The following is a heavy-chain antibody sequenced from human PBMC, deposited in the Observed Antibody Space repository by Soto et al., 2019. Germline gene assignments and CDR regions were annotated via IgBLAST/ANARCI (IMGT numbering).Heavy chain of an antibody. V-gene: IGHV3-23*01. Sequence: GGSLRLSCAASGFTFSSYAMSWVRQAPGKGLEWVSAISGSGGSTYYADSVKGRFTISRDNSKNTLYLQMNSLRAEDTAVYYCAKANYCSSTSCYMFDPWGQGTLVTVSS. J-gene: IGHJ5*02. D-gene: IGHD2-2*02. CDR1: GFTFSSYA. CDR3: AKANYCSSTSCYMFDP. CDR2: ISGSGGST.